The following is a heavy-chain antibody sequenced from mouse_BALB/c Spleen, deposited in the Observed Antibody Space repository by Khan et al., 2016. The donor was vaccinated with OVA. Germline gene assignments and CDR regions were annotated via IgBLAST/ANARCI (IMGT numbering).Heavy chain of an antibody. J-gene: IGHJ2*01. D-gene: IGHD2-14*01. Sequence: VQLQQSGAELGRPGSSVKLSCKTSGNIFTSYGIKWVKQRPGQGLEWIGYIYPGNGYTEYSEKFQGKATLTSDTSSNTAYMQLRSLTSEDSAIYFCTTAYYRYYFDYGGQGTTLTVAS. CDR1: GNIFTSYG. V-gene: IGHV1S134*01. CDR3: TTAYYRYYFDY. CDR2: IYPGNGYT.